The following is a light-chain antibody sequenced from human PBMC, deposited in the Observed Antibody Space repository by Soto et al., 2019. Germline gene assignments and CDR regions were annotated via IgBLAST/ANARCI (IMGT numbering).Light chain of an antibody. V-gene: IGKV3D-20*02. CDR1: QSISSSY. CDR2: DAS. J-gene: IGKJ1*01. Sequence: EIEMTQSPATLSVSTGERATLSCRASQSISSSYLAWYQQKPGQAPRLLIYDASNRATGIPARFSGSGSGTDFTLTISSLEPEDFAVYYCQQRSNWPPTWTFGQGTKADI. CDR3: QQRSNWPPTWT.